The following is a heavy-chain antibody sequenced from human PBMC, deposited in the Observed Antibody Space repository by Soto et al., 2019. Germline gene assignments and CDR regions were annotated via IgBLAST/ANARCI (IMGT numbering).Heavy chain of an antibody. J-gene: IGHJ4*02. V-gene: IGHV1-3*01. D-gene: IGHD2-2*03. CDR3: ARVEIVGFDY. Sequence: QIQLVQSGAEVKKPGASVKVSCKASGYTFTGFPIHWVRQAPGQRLEWMGWINAGSGKAESAQKFQGRVTINRDTSASTVYMELNSLRPEDTAEYYCARVEIVGFDYWGQGTLVTVSS. CDR2: INAGSGKA. CDR1: GYTFTGFP.